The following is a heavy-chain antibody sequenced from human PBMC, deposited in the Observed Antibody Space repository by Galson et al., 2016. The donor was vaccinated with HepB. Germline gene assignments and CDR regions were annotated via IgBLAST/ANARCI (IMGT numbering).Heavy chain of an antibody. Sequence: SVKVSCKASGYTFTDYYLHWVRQAPGLGLEWMGYINPYSGDTIYAQKFQGRVTMTRDTSINTAYVELNRLTSDDTAVYFCAREKPRGYYEFWGQGALVTVSS. CDR3: AREKPRGYYEF. J-gene: IGHJ4*02. D-gene: IGHD1-26*01. CDR1: GYTFTDYY. CDR2: INPYSGDT. V-gene: IGHV1-2*02.